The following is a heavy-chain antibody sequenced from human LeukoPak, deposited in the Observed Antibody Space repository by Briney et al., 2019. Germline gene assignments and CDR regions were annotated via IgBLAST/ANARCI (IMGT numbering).Heavy chain of an antibody. CDR3: AREGLTIFGVVIIGFDY. D-gene: IGHD3-3*01. V-gene: IGHV4-39*07. Sequence: PSETLSLTCSVSAGSISSSSYYWGWIRQAPGKGLEWIGSIYYSGSTYYNPSLKSRVTLSVDTSKNQFSLKLSSVTAADTAVYYCAREGLTIFGVVIIGFDYWGQGTLVTVSS. J-gene: IGHJ4*02. CDR1: AGSISSSSYY. CDR2: IYYSGST.